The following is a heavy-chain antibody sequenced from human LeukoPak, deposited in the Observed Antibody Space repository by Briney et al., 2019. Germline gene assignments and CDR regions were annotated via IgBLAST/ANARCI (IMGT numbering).Heavy chain of an antibody. J-gene: IGHJ4*02. CDR2: IYSGGTT. V-gene: IGHV3-66*01. D-gene: IGHD1-1*01. CDR1: GFTVSSNY. Sequence: GGSLRLSCAAYGFTVSSNYMSLVRQAPGKGLEWVSVIYSGGTTYYADSVKGRFTISRDNSKNTLYLQMNSLRAEDTAVYYCARTTTFAPHFDYWGQGTLVTVSS. CDR3: ARTTTFAPHFDY.